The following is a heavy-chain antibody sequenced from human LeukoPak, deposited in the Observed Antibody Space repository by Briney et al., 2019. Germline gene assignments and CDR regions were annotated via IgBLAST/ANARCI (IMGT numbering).Heavy chain of an antibody. D-gene: IGHD1-7*01. J-gene: IGHJ6*03. V-gene: IGHV4-31*03. CDR1: GGSISSGGYY. CDR2: IYYSGST. CDR3: ARDLTGTTDRYYYYMDV. Sequence: SETLSLTCTVSGGSISSGGYYWRWLRQHPGKGLEWIGYIYYSGSTYYNPSLKSRVTISVDTSKNQFSLKLSSVTAADTAVYYCARDLTGTTDRYYYYMDVWGKGTTVTVSS.